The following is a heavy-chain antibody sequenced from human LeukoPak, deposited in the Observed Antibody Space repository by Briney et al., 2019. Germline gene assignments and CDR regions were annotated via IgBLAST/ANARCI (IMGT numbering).Heavy chain of an antibody. Sequence: SETLSLTCTVSGGSISGSSYYWGWIRQPPGKGLEWIGSIYYSGSTYYNPSLKSRVTISVDTSKNQFSLKLSSVTAADTAVYYCARRVAPPTSAFDIWGQGTMVTVSS. CDR1: GGSISGSSYY. J-gene: IGHJ3*02. CDR2: IYYSGST. V-gene: IGHV4-39*01. D-gene: IGHD3-3*01. CDR3: ARRVAPPTSAFDI.